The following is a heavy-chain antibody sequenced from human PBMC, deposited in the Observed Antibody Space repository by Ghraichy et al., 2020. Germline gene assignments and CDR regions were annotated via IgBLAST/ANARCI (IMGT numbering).Heavy chain of an antibody. CDR2: ISGSGGNT. D-gene: IGHD3-10*01. CDR3: ARNNYGSGSYTMDV. CDR1: GFTFSSYA. J-gene: IGHJ6*04. Sequence: LSLTCAASGFTFSSYAMSWVRQAPGKGLEWVSAISGSGGNTYYADSVKGRFTISRDNSKNTLYLQMNSLRAEDTAVYYCARNNYGSGSYTMDVWGKGTTVTVSS. V-gene: IGHV3-23*01.